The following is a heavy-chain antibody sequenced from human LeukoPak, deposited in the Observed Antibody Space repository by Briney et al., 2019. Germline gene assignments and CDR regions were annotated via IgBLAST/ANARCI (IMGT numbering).Heavy chain of an antibody. CDR1: GFTFSSYG. Sequence: GGSLRLSCAASGFTFSSYGMHWVRQAPGKGQEWVAIISYDGSNKYYADSVKGRFTISRDNSKNTLYLQMNSLRAEDTAVYYCAKDRDFTWSCDYWGQGTLVTVSS. V-gene: IGHV3-30*18. CDR3: AKDRDFTWSCDY. CDR2: ISYDGSNK. D-gene: IGHD2-21*01. J-gene: IGHJ4*02.